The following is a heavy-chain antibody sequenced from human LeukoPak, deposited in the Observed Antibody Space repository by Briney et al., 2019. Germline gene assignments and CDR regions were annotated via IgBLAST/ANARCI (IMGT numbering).Heavy chain of an antibody. CDR1: GFTFSSYA. Sequence: GGSLRLSCAASGFTFSSYAMSWVRQAPGKGLEWVSAIRGSGGSTYYADSVKGRFTISRDNSKNTLYLQMNSLRAEDTAVYYCAKGLAPLERLHTIDYWGQGTLVTVSS. J-gene: IGHJ4*02. CDR2: IRGSGGST. V-gene: IGHV3-23*01. D-gene: IGHD3-3*01. CDR3: AKGLAPLERLHTIDY.